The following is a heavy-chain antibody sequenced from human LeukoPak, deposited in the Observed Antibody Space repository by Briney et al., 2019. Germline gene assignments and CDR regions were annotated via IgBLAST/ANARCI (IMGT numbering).Heavy chain of an antibody. J-gene: IGHJ4*02. CDR3: ARFAYCGGHCWYYFDY. CDR2: IYSSGST. V-gene: IGHV4-59*01. D-gene: IGHD2-21*02. Sequence: RSSETLSLTCTVSGGSISSYYWSWIRQPPGKGLEWIGYIYSSGSTNYNPSLKSRITISVDTPKNQFSLKLSSVTAADTAVYYCARFAYCGGHCWYYFDYWGQGSLVTVSS. CDR1: GGSISSYY.